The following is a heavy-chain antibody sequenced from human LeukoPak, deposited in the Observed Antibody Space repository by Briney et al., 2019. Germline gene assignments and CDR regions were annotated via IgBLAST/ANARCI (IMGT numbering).Heavy chain of an antibody. CDR2: TNGGGVRP. CDR3: AKHQGLFRHFDWAADAFDI. V-gene: IGHV3-23*01. Sequence: GGSLRLSCAASGFTFSDYAMSWVRQAPGKGLEWVSGTNGGGVRPQYADSVKGRFTVSRDNSQDTLYLQMNSLTAEDTALYYCAKHQGLFRHFDWAADAFDIRDQGTMVTVSS. CDR1: GFTFSDYA. J-gene: IGHJ3*02. D-gene: IGHD3-9*01.